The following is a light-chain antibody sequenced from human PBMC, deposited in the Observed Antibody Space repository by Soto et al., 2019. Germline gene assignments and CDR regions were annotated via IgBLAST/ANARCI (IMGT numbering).Light chain of an antibody. CDR1: SSDVGGYSY. Sequence: QSVLTQPHSVSGSPGQSVAISCTGTSSDVGGYSYVSRYQQHPGKAPELIIYDVTERPSGVPDRFSGSKSGNTASLIISGLQAEDEADYYCCSYTGSYSYDFGIGTKDTVL. CDR3: CSYTGSYSYD. V-gene: IGLV2-11*01. CDR2: DVT. J-gene: IGLJ1*01.